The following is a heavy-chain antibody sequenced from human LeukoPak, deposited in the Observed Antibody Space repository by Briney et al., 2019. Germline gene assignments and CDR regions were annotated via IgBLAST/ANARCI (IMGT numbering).Heavy chain of an antibody. CDR2: IRFDGTSE. CDR1: GFTFSSYG. D-gene: IGHD3-3*01. Sequence: PGGSLRLSCAASGFTFSSYGMHWVRQAPGKGLEWVAFIRFDGTSEFCADSVKARFTISRDNSQNTVSLQLNNLRIEDTALYYCAKTSLSDPSGHYYYMDVWGKGTTVTISS. J-gene: IGHJ6*03. CDR3: AKTSLSDPSGHYYYMDV. V-gene: IGHV3-30*02.